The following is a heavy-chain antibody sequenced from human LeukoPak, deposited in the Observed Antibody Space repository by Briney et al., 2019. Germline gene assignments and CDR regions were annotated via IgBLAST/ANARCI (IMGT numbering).Heavy chain of an antibody. CDR3: ARHKDSGDYPLDY. J-gene: IGHJ4*02. D-gene: IGHD4-17*01. V-gene: IGHV4-59*02. CDR2: IYYSGNT. Sequence: SETLSLTCTVSGSSVSGYYWSWIRQPPGKGLEWIGYIYYSGNTNYNPSLKSRLIMSLDTSKNHFSLKLHSVTAADTAVYYCARHKDSGDYPLDYWGQVILVSVSS. CDR1: GSSVSGYY.